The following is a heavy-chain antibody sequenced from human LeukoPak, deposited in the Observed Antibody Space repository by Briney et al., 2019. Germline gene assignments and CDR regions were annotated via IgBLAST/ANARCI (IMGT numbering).Heavy chain of an antibody. V-gene: IGHV1-69*06. CDR1: GGTFSSYA. J-gene: IGHJ6*03. D-gene: IGHD6-19*01. CDR2: IIPIFGTT. Sequence: GSSVKVSCKASGGTFSSYAIIWVRQAPGQGLEWMGGIIPIFGTTNYAQKFQDRVTITADKSTSTAYMELSSLRSDDTAVYYCARPALEAVAGFFGYYYYMDVWGKGTTVTISS. CDR3: ARPALEAVAGFFGYYYYMDV.